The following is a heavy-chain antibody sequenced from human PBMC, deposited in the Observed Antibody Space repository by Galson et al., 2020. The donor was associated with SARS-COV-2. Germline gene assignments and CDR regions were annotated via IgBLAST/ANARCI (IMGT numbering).Heavy chain of an antibody. V-gene: IGHV4-59*08. CDR3: VRHGYCSSGSCSANDAFHI. J-gene: IGHJ3*02. D-gene: IGHD2-2*03. CDR2: MYYIGSS. CDR1: GASLSSDF. Sequence: ETSETLSLTCSVSGASLSSDFWSWIRQPPGKGLEWIGFMYYIGSSNNNPSLKSRVTISVDMSKSHLSLELRSVTAADTAVYYGVRHGYCSSGSCSANDAFHIWGQGTMVTVSS.